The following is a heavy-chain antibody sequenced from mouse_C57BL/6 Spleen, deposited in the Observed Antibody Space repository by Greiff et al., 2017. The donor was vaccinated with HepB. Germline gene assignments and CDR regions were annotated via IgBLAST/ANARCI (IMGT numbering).Heavy chain of an antibody. CDR2: INPSTGGT. D-gene: IGHD2-12*01. CDR1: GYSFTGYY. CDR3: ASGGYSLDY. Sequence: VQLQQSGPELVKPGASVKISCKASGYSFTGYYMNWVKQSPEKSLEWIGEINPSTGGTTYNQKFKAKATLTVDKSSSTAYMQLKSLTSEDSAVYYCASGGYSLDYWGQGTTLTVSS. V-gene: IGHV1-42*01. J-gene: IGHJ2*01.